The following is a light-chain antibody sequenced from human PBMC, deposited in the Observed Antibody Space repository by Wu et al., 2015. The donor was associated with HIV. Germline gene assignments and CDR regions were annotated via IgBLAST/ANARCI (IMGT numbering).Light chain of an antibody. CDR2: GAS. CDR3: QQSYSTFRT. J-gene: IGKJ1*01. CDR1: QSVSSSY. Sequence: EIVLTQSPGTLSLSPGERATLSCRASQSVSSSYLAWYQQKPGQAPRLLIYGASSRATGIPDRFSGSGSGTDFTLTISRLEPEDFATYYCQQSYSTFRTFGQGTKVEIK. V-gene: IGKV3-20*01.